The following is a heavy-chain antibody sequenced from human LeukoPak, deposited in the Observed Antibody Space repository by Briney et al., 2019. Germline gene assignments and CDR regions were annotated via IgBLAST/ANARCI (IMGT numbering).Heavy chain of an antibody. V-gene: IGHV1-18*01. J-gene: IGHJ4*02. Sequence: ASVKVSCKASGYTFTSYGISWVRQAPGQGLEWMGWISAYNGNTNYAQKLQGRVTMTTDTSASTAYMELRSLRSDDTAVYYCARGNLAYYDFWSGSHFGYWGQGTLVTVSS. D-gene: IGHD3-3*01. CDR2: ISAYNGNT. CDR3: ARGNLAYYDFWSGSHFGY. CDR1: GYTFTSYG.